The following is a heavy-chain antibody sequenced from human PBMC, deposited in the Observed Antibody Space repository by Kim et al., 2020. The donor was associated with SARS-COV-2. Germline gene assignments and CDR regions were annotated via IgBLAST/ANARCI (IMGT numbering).Heavy chain of an antibody. Sequence: GGSLRLSCAASGFTFSSYGMHWVRQAPGKGLEWVAVISYDGSNKYYADSVKGRFTISRDNSKNTLYLQMNSLRAEDTAVYYCARERAKSSSWSMWYGMDVWGQGTTVTVSS. V-gene: IGHV3-33*05. CDR3: ARERAKSSSWSMWYGMDV. CDR2: ISYDGSNK. D-gene: IGHD6-13*01. J-gene: IGHJ6*02. CDR1: GFTFSSYG.